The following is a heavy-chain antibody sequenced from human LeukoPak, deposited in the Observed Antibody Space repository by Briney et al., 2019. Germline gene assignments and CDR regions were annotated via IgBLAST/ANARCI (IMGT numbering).Heavy chain of an antibody. CDR3: ARTSGNYLTFNS. J-gene: IGHJ4*02. D-gene: IGHD3-22*01. Sequence: PGGSLRLSCVVSGFTFSSHWMSWVRQAPGKGLEWVSVIYSGGKTYYADSVEGRFTISRDNSKNTLYLQMSNLRSEETAVYYCARTSGNYLTFNSWGQGTLVIVSS. CDR1: GFTFSSHW. V-gene: IGHV3-66*01. CDR2: IYSGGKT.